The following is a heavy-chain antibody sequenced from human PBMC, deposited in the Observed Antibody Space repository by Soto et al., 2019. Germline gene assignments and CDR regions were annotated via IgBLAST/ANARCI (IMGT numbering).Heavy chain of an antibody. CDR1: GCSISSYY. CDR2: IYFRGTT. Sequence: AETLSLTCTVSGCSISSYYWSWIRQPPGKGLEWIGYIYFRGTTNYNPSLKSRVTMSADTSKNQFSLKLNSVTAADTAVYYCARMNYYDTSGYPFDYWGQGMMVTVSA. V-gene: IGHV4-59*01. CDR3: ARMNYYDTSGYPFDY. D-gene: IGHD3-22*01. J-gene: IGHJ4*02.